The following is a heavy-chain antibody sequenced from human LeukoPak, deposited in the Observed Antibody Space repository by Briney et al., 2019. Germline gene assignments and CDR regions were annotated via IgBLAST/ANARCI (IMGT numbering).Heavy chain of an antibody. CDR2: ISAYNGNT. CDR3: ARVHYYDSSGTKGSHFDY. D-gene: IGHD3-22*01. Sequence: ASVKVSCKASGCTFTSYGISWVRQAPGQGLEWMGWISAYNGNTNYAQKLQGRVTMTTDTSTSTAYMELRSLRSDDTAVYYCARVHYYDSSGTKGSHFDYWGQGTLVTVSS. J-gene: IGHJ4*02. CDR1: GCTFTSYG. V-gene: IGHV1-18*01.